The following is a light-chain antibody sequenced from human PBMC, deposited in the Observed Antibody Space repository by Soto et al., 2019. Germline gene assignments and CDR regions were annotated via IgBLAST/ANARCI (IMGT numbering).Light chain of an antibody. J-gene: IGLJ1*01. CDR1: SSDVGTYNS. V-gene: IGLV2-11*01. CDR3: CSYAGNYIYV. CDR2: DAT. Sequence: QSVLTQPRSVSGSPGQSVTISCTGTSSDVGTYNSVSWYQHHPGKAPRFIIYDATRRPSGVPDRFSGSKSGNTASLTISGLQAEDEADYYCCSYAGNYIYVFGTGTKLTVL.